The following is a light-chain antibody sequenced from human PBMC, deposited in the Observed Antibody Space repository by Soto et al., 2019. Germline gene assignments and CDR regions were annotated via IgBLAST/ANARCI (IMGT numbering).Light chain of an antibody. V-gene: IGKV4-1*01. CDR3: QQYYLTPYT. Sequence: DIVMTQSPDSLAVSLGERATINCKSSQSVLYDSNNKNYLAWYQQKPRQPPKLLIYWASARESGVPDRFSGSGSGTDFTLTISSLQAEDVAVYYCQQYYLTPYTFGQGTKLEIK. J-gene: IGKJ2*01. CDR1: QSVLYDSNNKNY. CDR2: WAS.